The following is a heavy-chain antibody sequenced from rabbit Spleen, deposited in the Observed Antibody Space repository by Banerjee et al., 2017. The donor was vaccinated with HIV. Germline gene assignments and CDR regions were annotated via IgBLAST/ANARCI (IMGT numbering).Heavy chain of an antibody. CDR3: ARDTGSSFSTYGMDL. J-gene: IGHJ6*01. V-gene: IGHV1S40*01. Sequence: QSLEESGGDLVKPGASLTLTCTASEVSFSYSSYICWVRQAPGKGLEWIACIDIGSSGFTYFASWAKGRFTISKTSSTTVALQMTGMTVADTATYFCARDTGSSFSTYGMDLWGQGTLVTVS. CDR1: EVSFSYSSY. D-gene: IGHD8-1*01. CDR2: IDIGSSGFT.